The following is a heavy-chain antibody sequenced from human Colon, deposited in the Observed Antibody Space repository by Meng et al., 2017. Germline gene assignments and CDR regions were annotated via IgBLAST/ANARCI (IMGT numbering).Heavy chain of an antibody. CDR1: GGSDSIGDDY. V-gene: IGHV4-61*08. J-gene: IGHJ5*02. CDR3: ARVNGDFDEAWFDP. Sequence: QVQLQAAGPGLVWPAETLSPACTVSGGSDSIGDDYWGWIRQPPWKGLYWLRYIYYTGDTNYNPSLKNRVSISLDTSNNQFSLKLTSKTAADAAIYYCARVNGDFDEAWFDPWGQGTLVTVSS. CDR2: IYYTGDT. D-gene: IGHD2-21*02.